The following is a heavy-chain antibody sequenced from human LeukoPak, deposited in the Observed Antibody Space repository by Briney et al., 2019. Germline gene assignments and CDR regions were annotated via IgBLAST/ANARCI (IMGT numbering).Heavy chain of an antibody. CDR3: ARAGYGSYYVYYYGMDV. J-gene: IGHJ6*02. CDR2: INPNSGGT. Sequence: ASVKVSCKASGYTFTCYYMHWVRQAPGQGLEWMGWINPNSGGTNYAQKFQGWVTMTRDTSISTAYMELSRLRSDDTAVYYCARAGYGSYYVYYYGMDVWGQGTTVTVSS. V-gene: IGHV1-2*04. D-gene: IGHD1-26*01. CDR1: GYTFTCYY.